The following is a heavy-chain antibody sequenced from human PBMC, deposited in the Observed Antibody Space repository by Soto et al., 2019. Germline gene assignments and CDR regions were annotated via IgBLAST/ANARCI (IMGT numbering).Heavy chain of an antibody. V-gene: IGHV3-11*01. CDR2: ISSSGSSI. CDR3: ARYSSSDAFDF. CDR1: GFTFSDYY. J-gene: IGHJ3*01. D-gene: IGHD4-4*01. Sequence: QVQLVESGGGLVKPVGSLRLSCAASGFTFSDYYMSWIRQAPGKGLEWVSYISSSGSSIYYADSVKGRFTISRDNAKNSPYLQMNSLRAEDTALYYCARYSSSDAFDFWGQGTMVTVSS.